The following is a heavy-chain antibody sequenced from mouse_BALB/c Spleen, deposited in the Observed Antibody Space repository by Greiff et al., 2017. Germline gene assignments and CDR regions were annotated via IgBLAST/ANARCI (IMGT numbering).Heavy chain of an antibody. J-gene: IGHJ3*01. CDR3: SRDGLDRQLGQFAY. Sequence: VQLQQSVAELVKPGASVKLSCTASGFNIKDTYMHWVKQRPEQGLEWIGRIDPANGNTKYDPKFQGKATITADTSSNTAYLQLSSLTSEDTAVYYCSRDGLDRQLGQFAYWGQGTLVTVSA. D-gene: IGHD3-2*01. CDR2: IDPANGNT. CDR1: GFNIKDTY. V-gene: IGHV14-3*02.